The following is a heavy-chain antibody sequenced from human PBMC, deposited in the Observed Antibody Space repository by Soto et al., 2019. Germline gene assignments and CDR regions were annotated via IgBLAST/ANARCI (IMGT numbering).Heavy chain of an antibody. CDR3: ARDKITGLFDY. CDR2: INHSGST. CDR1: GASLSSYY. Sequence: SETLSLTCVVSGASLSSYYWSWIRQPPGKGLEWIGEINHSGSTNYNPSLKSRVTISVDTSKNQFSLKLTSVTAADTAVYYCARDKITGLFDYWGQGTLVTVSS. V-gene: IGHV4-34*01. D-gene: IGHD2-8*02. J-gene: IGHJ4*02.